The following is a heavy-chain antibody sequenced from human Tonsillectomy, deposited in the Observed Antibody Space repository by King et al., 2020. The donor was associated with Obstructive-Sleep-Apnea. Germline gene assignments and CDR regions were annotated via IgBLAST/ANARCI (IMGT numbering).Heavy chain of an antibody. V-gene: IGHV3-30*04. D-gene: IGHD4-17*01. CDR1: GFTFSNYA. CDR3: ARAIRPKSARPSPDYGDYAGSGYFFDY. J-gene: IGHJ4*02. Sequence: VQLVESGGGVVQPGRSLRLSCAASGFTFSNYAMHWVRQAPGKGLEWVAVISYDGSSTYYADSLKGRFTISRDNSKNTLYLQMNSLRAEDTAVYYCARAIRPKSARPSPDYGDYAGSGYFFDYWGQGPLVTVSS. CDR2: ISYDGSST.